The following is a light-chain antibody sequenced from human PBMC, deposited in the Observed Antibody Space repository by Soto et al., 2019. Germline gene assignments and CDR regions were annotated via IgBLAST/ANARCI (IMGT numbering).Light chain of an antibody. CDR3: FAYAGSSNV. CDR2: EVS. J-gene: IGLJ1*01. Sequence: QSALTQPPSASGSPGQSVTISCTGTSSDVGSYDYVSWYQQHPGKAPKLMIYEVSKRPSGVPDRFSGSKSGTTASLTVPGLQAEDEAYYYCFAYAGSSNVFGTGTKLTVL. CDR1: SSDVGSYDY. V-gene: IGLV2-8*01.